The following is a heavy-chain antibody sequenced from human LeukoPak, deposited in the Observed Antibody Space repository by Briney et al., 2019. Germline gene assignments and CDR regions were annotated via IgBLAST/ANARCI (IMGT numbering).Heavy chain of an antibody. J-gene: IGHJ6*01. CDR2: ILYSGST. CDR3: AVSPRGYYYGLDV. CDR1: GVSIISTTYY. Sequence: SETLSLTCTVSGVSIISTTYYWGWIRQPPGKGLEWIGNILYSGSTSYNPSLKSRVTISVDTSKNQFFLKLSSVTAADTAVYFCAVSPRGYYYGLDVWGQGTTVTVSS. V-gene: IGHV4-39*01. D-gene: IGHD2-15*01.